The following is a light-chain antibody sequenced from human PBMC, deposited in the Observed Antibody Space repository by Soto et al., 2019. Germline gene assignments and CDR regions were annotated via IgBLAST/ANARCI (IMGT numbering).Light chain of an antibody. V-gene: IGKV3-11*01. Sequence: EIVYTQSPGTLSLSPGERAALSCRASQSVSSKFLAWYQQKPGQAPRLLIYAASNRATGIPARFSGSGSGTDFTLTISSLEPEDFAVYYCQQRSNWPPVFGQGTRLEIK. CDR2: AAS. CDR1: QSVSSKF. CDR3: QQRSNWPPV. J-gene: IGKJ5*01.